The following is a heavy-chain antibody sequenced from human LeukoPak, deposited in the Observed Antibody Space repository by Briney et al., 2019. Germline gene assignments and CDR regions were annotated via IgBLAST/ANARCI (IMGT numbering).Heavy chain of an antibody. D-gene: IGHD4-17*01. V-gene: IGHV3-15*01. CDR2: IKSKTDGGTT. Sequence: GGSLRLSCAASGFTFSNAWMSWVRQAPGKGLERVGRIKSKTDGGTTDYAAPVKGRFTISRDDSKNTLYLQMNSLKTEDTAVYYCTTPDPMTTVTTAFDYWGQGTLVTVSS. CDR1: GFTFSNAW. CDR3: TTPDPMTTVTTAFDY. J-gene: IGHJ4*02.